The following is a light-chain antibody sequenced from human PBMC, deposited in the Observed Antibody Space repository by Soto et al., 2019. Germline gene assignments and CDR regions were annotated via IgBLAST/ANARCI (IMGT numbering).Light chain of an antibody. J-gene: IGKJ2*01. CDR2: GAS. V-gene: IGKV3-15*01. CDR1: QSVGSG. Sequence: EIVMTQSPATLSVSPGERATLSCRASQSVGSGLSWYQQKPDQALRLLIYGASTRATGIPARFSGSGSGTEFTLTISSLQSEDYAVYYCQQYNNWPPYTFGQGTKVEIK. CDR3: QQYNNWPPYT.